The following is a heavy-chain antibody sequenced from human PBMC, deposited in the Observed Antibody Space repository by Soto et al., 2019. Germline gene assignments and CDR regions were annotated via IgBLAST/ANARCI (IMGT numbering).Heavy chain of an antibody. Sequence: SETLSLTCTVSGGFINSYYWSWIRQSPGKGLEWIGYIYYRGTTRYSPSLKSRVTLSVDTSENQFSLKLRSVTAADTAVYYCARDFVAGSTWFDPWGQGILVTVSS. V-gene: IGHV4-59*01. CDR3: ARDFVAGSTWFDP. CDR1: GGFINSYY. J-gene: IGHJ5*02. D-gene: IGHD6-19*01. CDR2: IYYRGTT.